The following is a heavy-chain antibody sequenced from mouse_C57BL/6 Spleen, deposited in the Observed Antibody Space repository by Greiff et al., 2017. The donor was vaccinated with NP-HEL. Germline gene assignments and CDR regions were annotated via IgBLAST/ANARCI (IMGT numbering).Heavy chain of an antibody. CDR2: ISDGGSYT. V-gene: IGHV5-4*03. D-gene: IGHD2-3*01. Sequence: EVMLVESGGGLVKPGGSLKLSCAASGFTFSSYAMSWVRQTPEKRLEWVATISDGGSYTYYPDNVKGRFTIYRDNAKNNLYLQMSHLKSEDTAMYYSARGPYEDDWGQGTTRTGSS. CDR1: GFTFSSYA. CDR3: ARGPYEDD. J-gene: IGHJ2*01.